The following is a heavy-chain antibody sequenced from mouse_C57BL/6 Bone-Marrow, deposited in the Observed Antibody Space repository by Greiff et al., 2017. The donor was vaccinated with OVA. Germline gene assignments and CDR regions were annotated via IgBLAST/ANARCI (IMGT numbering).Heavy chain of an antibody. Sequence: EVQLQQSGAELVRPGASVKLSCTASGFNIKDDYMHWVKQRPEQGLEWIGWIDPENGDTEYASQFQGKATITADTSSNTAYLQLSSLTSEDTAVYYCTIYYYGSSHFDYWGQGTTLTVSS. CDR3: TIYYYGSSHFDY. CDR2: IDPENGDT. CDR1: GFNIKDDY. J-gene: IGHJ2*01. D-gene: IGHD1-1*01. V-gene: IGHV14-4*01.